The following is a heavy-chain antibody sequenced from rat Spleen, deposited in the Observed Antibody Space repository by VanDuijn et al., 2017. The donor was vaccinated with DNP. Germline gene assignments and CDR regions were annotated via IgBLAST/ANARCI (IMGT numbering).Heavy chain of an antibody. CDR3: ARRGGGLFDY. CDR2: ISYDGGST. CDR1: GFTFSDYY. J-gene: IGHJ2*01. D-gene: IGHD1-11*01. Sequence: EVQLVESGGGLVQPGRSLKLSCAASGFTFSDYYMAWVRQAPTKGLEWVAYISYDGGSTYYGDSVKGRFTISRDNAKSTLYLQMNSLRSEDMATYYGARRGGGLFDYWGQGVMVTVSS. V-gene: IGHV5-22*01.